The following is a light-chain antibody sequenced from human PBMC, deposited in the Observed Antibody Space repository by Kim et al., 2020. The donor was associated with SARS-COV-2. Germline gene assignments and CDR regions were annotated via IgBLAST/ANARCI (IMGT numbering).Light chain of an antibody. CDR3: QQYSDYPWT. Sequence: ASVGDRVTLTCRASQGISSWLAWYQQKPEKTPNLLIYKASSLESGVPSRFSGSGSGTEFTLTISSLQPDDFAPYYCQQYSDYPWTFGKGTKVDIK. CDR2: KAS. V-gene: IGKV1-5*03. J-gene: IGKJ1*01. CDR1: QGISSW.